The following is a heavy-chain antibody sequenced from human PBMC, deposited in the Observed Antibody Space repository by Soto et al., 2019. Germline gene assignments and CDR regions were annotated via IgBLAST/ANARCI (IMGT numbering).Heavy chain of an antibody. J-gene: IGHJ3*02. CDR3: ARSREQWLVDAFDI. CDR1: GGSFSAFY. CDR2: VNPTGTT. Sequence: TSETLSLTCAVYGGSFSAFYWSWIRQPPGKELEWIGEVNPTGTTKYNPSLKSRVTMSLDTSKKQVSLNLNSMTAADTALYYCARSREQWLVDAFDIWGQGTMVTVSS. D-gene: IGHD6-19*01. V-gene: IGHV4-34*01.